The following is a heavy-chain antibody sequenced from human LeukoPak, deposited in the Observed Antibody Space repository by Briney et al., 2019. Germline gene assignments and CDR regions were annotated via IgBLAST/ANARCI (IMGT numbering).Heavy chain of an antibody. CDR1: GYRFTDYW. CDR2: IYPGDSDT. D-gene: IGHD1-7*01. J-gene: IGHJ6*02. Sequence: GESLKISFKGSGYRFTDYWIGWVRQMPGKGLEWMGIIYPGDSDTRYSPSFQGQVTISADKSINTAHLQWSSLKASDTAMYYCARGAAGTTPDYYYFGLDGWGQGTTVKVSS. CDR3: ARGAAGTTPDYYYFGLDG. V-gene: IGHV5-51*01.